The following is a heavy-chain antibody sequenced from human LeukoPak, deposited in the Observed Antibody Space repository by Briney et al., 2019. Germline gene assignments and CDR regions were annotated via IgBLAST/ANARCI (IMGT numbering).Heavy chain of an antibody. J-gene: IGHJ5*02. Sequence: ASVKVSCKASGHTFTTYYVHLVRQAPGQGLEWMGVISSNGDGPYYTQRFQGRVTLASDTSTSTVYMELSSLRSEDTAIYYCAKETPNTGWFDPWGQGTLVTVSS. CDR3: AKETPNTGWFDP. D-gene: IGHD2-15*01. CDR1: GHTFTTYY. CDR2: ISSNGDGP. V-gene: IGHV1-46*01.